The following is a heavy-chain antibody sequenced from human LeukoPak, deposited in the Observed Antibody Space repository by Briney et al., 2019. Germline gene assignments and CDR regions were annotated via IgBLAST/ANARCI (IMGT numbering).Heavy chain of an antibody. Sequence: GGSLRLSCAASGFTFSSYSMNWVRQAPGKGLEWVSSISSSSSYIYYADSVKGRFTISRDNAKNSLYLQMNSLRVEDTAVYYCARDAHSSGWYLAYWGQGTLVTVSS. D-gene: IGHD6-19*01. CDR2: ISSSSSYI. V-gene: IGHV3-21*01. J-gene: IGHJ4*02. CDR3: ARDAHSSGWYLAY. CDR1: GFTFSSYS.